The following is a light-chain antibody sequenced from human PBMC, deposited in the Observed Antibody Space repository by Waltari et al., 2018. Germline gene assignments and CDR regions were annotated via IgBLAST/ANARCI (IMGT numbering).Light chain of an antibody. CDR1: NIGRKS. V-gene: IGLV3-9*01. Sequence: SYELTPPLSVSVALGQTAPITSRGDNIGRKSVHRYQQKQGQAPVLVIYRDDNRPSGIPEGFSGSNSADTATRTISSAQAGDEADYYCQVWDSGSVVFGGGTKLTVL. J-gene: IGLJ2*01. CDR2: RDD. CDR3: QVWDSGSVV.